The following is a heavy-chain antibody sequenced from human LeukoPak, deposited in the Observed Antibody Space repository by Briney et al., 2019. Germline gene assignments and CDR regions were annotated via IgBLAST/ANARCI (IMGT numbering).Heavy chain of an antibody. V-gene: IGHV5-51*01. CDR1: GYSFTNYW. CDR3: AKQSRDGSKTRGYYFDY. CDR2: IYPADSDI. D-gene: IGHD3-3*01. J-gene: IGHJ4*02. Sequence: GESLKISCQVSGYSFTNYWIGWVRQVPGKGLESMGIIYPADSDITYSPSFQGQVTISADKSISTVYLQWSSLKASDTAMYYCAKQSRDGSKTRGYYFDYWGQGTLVTVSS.